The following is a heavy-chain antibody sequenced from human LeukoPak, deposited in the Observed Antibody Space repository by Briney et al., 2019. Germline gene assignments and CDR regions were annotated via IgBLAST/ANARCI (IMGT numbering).Heavy chain of an antibody. D-gene: IGHD6-19*01. V-gene: IGHV3-23*01. CDR1: GFTFSNYA. CDR3: AKDRIPVAGRQDIWDY. J-gene: IGHJ4*02. CDR2: ISGSGDRT. Sequence: PGRSLRLSCVGAGFTFSNYAMTWVRQAPGKGLGWVSGISGSGDRTYYADSVKGRFTISRDNSKNTLYLQMNSLTDDDSAVYYCAKDRIPVAGRQDIWDYWGQGTLVTVSS.